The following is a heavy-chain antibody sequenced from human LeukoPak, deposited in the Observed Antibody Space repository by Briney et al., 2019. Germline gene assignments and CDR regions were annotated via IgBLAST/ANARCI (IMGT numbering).Heavy chain of an antibody. D-gene: IGHD6-19*01. V-gene: IGHV3-74*01. CDR2: INPDGITT. CDR3: VAGTTY. CDR1: GFTFSTYW. J-gene: IGHJ4*02. Sequence: PGGSLRLSCAASGFTFSTYWMHWVRQAPGKGLEWVSRINPDGITTTCADSVKGRFTISRDNAKNTLFLQMNSLRAEDTAVYWAVAGTTYWGQGTLVTVSS.